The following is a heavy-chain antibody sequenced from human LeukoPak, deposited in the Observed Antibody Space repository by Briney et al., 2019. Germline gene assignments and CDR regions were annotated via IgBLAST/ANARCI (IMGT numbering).Heavy chain of an antibody. CDR2: IYTSGST. CDR3: ARGGEGIAVAGTYYYYYMDV. V-gene: IGHV4-4*07. J-gene: IGHJ6*03. D-gene: IGHD6-19*01. CDR1: GGSISSYY. Sequence: SETLSLTCTVSGGSISSYYWSWIRQPAGKGLEWIGRIYTSGSTNYNPSLKSRVTMSVDTSKNQFSLKLSSVTAADTAVYYCARGGEGIAVAGTYYYYYMDVWGKGTTVTVSS.